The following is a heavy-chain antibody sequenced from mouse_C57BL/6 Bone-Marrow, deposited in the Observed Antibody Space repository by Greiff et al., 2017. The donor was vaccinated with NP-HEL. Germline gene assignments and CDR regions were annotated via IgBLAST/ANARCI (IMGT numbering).Heavy chain of an antibody. CDR3: ALRAWFAY. J-gene: IGHJ3*01. CDR1: GFTFSSYA. CDR2: ISDGGSYT. Sequence: EVQLLESGAGLVKPGASLKLSCAASGFTFSSYAMSWVRQTPEKRLEWVATISDGGSYTYYPDNVKGRFTISRDNAKNTPYLQMSHLKSEDTAMYYCALRAWFAYWGQGTLVTVSA. V-gene: IGHV5-4*01.